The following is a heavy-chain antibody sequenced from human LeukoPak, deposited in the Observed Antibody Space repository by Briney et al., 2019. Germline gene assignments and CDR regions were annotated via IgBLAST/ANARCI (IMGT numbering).Heavy chain of an antibody. D-gene: IGHD3-10*01. CDR3: ARGLRITMVRGVATGMDV. CDR1: GGSVSSGSYC. V-gene: IGHV4-61*01. Sequence: SETLSLTCTVSGGSVSSGSYCWSWIRQPPGKGLEWIGYIYYSGSTNYNPSLKSRVTISVDTSKNQFSLKLSSVTAADTAVYYCARGLRITMVRGVATGMDVWGQGTTVTVSS. J-gene: IGHJ6*02. CDR2: IYYSGST.